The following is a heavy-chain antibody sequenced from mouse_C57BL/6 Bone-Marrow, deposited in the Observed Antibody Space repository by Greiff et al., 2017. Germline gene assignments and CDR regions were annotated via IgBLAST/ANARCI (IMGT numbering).Heavy chain of an antibody. CDR3: ARACYSDCWYFDV. CDR2: IYPGSGST. D-gene: IGHD2-12*01. J-gene: IGHJ1*03. V-gene: IGHV1-55*01. Sequence: QVLLQQPGAELVKPGASVKMSCKASGYTFTSYWITWVKQRPGQGLEWIGDIYPGSGSTNYNEKFKSKATLTVDTSSSTAYMQLSSLTSEDSAVYYCARACYSDCWYFDVWGTGTTVTVSS. CDR1: GYTFTSYW.